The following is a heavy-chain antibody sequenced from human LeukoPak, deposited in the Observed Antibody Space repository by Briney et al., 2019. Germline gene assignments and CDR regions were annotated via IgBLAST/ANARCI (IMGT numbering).Heavy chain of an antibody. V-gene: IGHV1-18*04. CDR1: GYTFSAYY. J-gene: IGHJ6*03. D-gene: IGHD3-3*01. CDR2: ISAYNGNT. Sequence: ASVKVSCKASGYTFSAYYMHWVRQAPGQGLEWMGWISAYNGNTNYAQKLQGRVTMTTDTSTSTAYMELRSLRSDDTAVYYCARAAYYDFWSGYSETYYYYMDVWGKGTTVTASS. CDR3: ARAAYYDFWSGYSETYYYYMDV.